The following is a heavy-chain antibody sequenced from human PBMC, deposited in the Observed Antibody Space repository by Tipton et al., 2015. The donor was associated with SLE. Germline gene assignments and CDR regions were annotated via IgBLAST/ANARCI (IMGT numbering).Heavy chain of an antibody. D-gene: IGHD1-20*01. Sequence: TLSLTCAVSGGSISSSSYYWGWIRQPPGKGLEWIGSIYYSGSTYYNPSLKSRVTISVDTSKNQFSLKLSSVTAADTAVYYCARDPGYNWNDGYYYGMDVWGQGTTVTVSS. CDR1: GGSISSSSYY. CDR3: ARDPGYNWNDGYYYGMDV. J-gene: IGHJ6*02. CDR2: IYYSGST. V-gene: IGHV4-39*07.